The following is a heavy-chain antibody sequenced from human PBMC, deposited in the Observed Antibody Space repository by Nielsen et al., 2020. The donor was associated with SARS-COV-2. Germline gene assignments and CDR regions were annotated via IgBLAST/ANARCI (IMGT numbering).Heavy chain of an antibody. CDR1: GFRFSDYP. CDR3: VKDRRGTSMVLFDF. D-gene: IGHD4/OR15-4a*01. J-gene: IGHJ4*02. Sequence: GGSLRLSCSASGFRFSDYPMHWVRQAPGKGLEHVSSTSTHGGVTDYADSVKGRFTISRDNSKNTLYLQMRSLRPEDTAMYYCVKDRRGTSMVLFDFWGQGTLVTVSS. V-gene: IGHV3-64D*06. CDR2: TSTHGGVT.